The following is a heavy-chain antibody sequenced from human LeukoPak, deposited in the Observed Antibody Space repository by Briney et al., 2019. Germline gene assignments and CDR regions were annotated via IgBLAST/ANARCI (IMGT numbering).Heavy chain of an antibody. Sequence: GGSLRLSCAASGFTFSSYGMHWVRQAPGKGLEWVAVIWYDGSNKYHADSVKGRFTISRDNSKNTLYLQMNSLRAEDTAVYYCARDFSGTVYYFDYWGQGTLVTVSS. CDR2: IWYDGSNK. CDR3: ARDFSGTVYYFDY. CDR1: GFTFSSYG. V-gene: IGHV3-33*01. D-gene: IGHD1-1*01. J-gene: IGHJ4*02.